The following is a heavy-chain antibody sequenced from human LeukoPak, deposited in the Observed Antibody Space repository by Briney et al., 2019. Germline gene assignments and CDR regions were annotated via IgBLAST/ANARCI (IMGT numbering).Heavy chain of an antibody. CDR1: GGSISSYY. D-gene: IGHD3-16*01. Sequence: SSETLSLTCTVSGGSISSYYWSWLRQPPGKGLEWIGYIYYSGSTHYNPSLKSRVTISVDTTKNQFSLKLSSVTAADTAVYYCARGMMTYYYYIDVWGKGTTVTVSS. J-gene: IGHJ6*03. CDR2: IYYSGST. V-gene: IGHV4-59*01. CDR3: ARGMMTYYYYIDV.